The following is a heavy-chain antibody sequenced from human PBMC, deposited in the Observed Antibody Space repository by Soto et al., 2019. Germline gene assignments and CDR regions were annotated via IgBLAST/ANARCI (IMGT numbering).Heavy chain of an antibody. V-gene: IGHV1-8*01. J-gene: IGHJ6*02. D-gene: IGHD2-2*01. Sequence: QVQLVQSGAEVKKPGASVKVSCKASGYTFTSYDINWVRQATGQGLEWIGWMNPNSGNTGYAQKFQGRATMTRHTSISTAYMELSSLGSADTAVYYCASSPKDIVVVPATYYYYGMDVWGRGTTVTVSS. CDR1: GYTFTSYD. CDR2: MNPNSGNT. CDR3: ASSPKDIVVVPATYYYYGMDV.